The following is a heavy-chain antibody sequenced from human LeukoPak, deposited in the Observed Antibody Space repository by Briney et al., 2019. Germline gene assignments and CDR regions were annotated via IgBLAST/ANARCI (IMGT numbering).Heavy chain of an antibody. CDR2: IYTTGST. CDR1: GGSISSTSYY. V-gene: IGHV4-61*09. D-gene: IGHD6-13*01. J-gene: IGHJ6*03. CDR3: AREGFSRGYYYYYYMDV. Sequence: PSETLSLTCTVSGGSISSTSYYWSWIRQPAGKGLEWIGHIYTTGSTNYNPSLKSRVTISVDTSKNQFSLKLSSVTAADTAVYYCAREGFSRGYYYYYYMDVWGKGTTVTVSS.